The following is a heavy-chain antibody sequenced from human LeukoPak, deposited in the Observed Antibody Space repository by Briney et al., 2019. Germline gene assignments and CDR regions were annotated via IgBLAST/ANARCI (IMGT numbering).Heavy chain of an antibody. J-gene: IGHJ3*01. CDR3: ARGRYSGFDL. V-gene: IGHV6-1*01. Sequence: SSQTLSLTCAIYGDSVSTNSVAWNWIRQSPSRGLEWLGRTYYRSKWNNDYAVSVKSRITINPDTSKNQFSLQLNSVTPDDTALYYCARGRYSGFDLWGQGTMVTVSS. D-gene: IGHD2-15*01. CDR2: TYYRSKWNN. CDR1: GDSVSTNSVA.